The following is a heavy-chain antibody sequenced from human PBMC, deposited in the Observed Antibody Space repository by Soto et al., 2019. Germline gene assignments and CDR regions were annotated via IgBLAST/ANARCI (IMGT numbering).Heavy chain of an antibody. J-gene: IGHJ4*01. D-gene: IGHD6-13*01. CDR1: GFTVSSNY. Sequence: GGSVRLSCAASGFTVSSNYMSWVRQAPGKGLEWVSVIYSGGSTYYADSVKGRFTISRDNSKNTLYLQMNSLRAEDTAVYYCARYTSPPDRKAPDMWGGIASPGYDGSQAPYDYWGQGTLVTVSS. V-gene: IGHV3-66*01. CDR3: ARYTSPPDRKAPDMWGGIASPGYDGSQAPYDY. CDR2: IYSGGST.